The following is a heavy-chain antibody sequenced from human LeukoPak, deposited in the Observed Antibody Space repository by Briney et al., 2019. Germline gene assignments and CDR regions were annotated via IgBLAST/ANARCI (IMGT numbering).Heavy chain of an antibody. CDR1: GGSISSYY. V-gene: IGHV4-59*08. J-gene: IGHJ4*02. D-gene: IGHD3-22*01. CDR3: ARHEPYYYDSSDYWGYYFDY. CDR2: IYYSGST. Sequence: PSETLSLTCTVSGGSISSYYWSWIRQPPGKGLEWIGYIYYSGSTNSNPSLKSRVTVSVDTSKNQFSLRLSSVTAAGTAVYYCARHEPYYYDSSDYWGYYFDYWGQGTLVTVSS.